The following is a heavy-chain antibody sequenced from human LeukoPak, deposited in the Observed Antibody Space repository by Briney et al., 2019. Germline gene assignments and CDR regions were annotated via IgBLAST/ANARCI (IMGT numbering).Heavy chain of an antibody. CDR1: GGSISSGGYS. CDR2: IYHSGST. CDR3: ARRTAGAIDY. J-gene: IGHJ4*02. V-gene: IGHV4-30-2*01. D-gene: IGHD2-21*02. Sequence: ASETLSLTCAVSGGSISSGGYSWSWIRQPPGKGLEWIGYIYHSGSTYCNPSLKSRVTISVDRSKNQVSLKLSSVTAADTAVYYCARRTAGAIDYWGQGTLVTVSS.